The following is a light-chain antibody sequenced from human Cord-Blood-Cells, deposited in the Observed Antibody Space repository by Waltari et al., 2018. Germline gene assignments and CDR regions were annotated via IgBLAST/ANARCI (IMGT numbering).Light chain of an antibody. Sequence: DIQMTQSPSTLSASVGDRVTITCRASQSISSWLAWYQQKPGQAPKLLFYKASSLESGVPSSVSGSGSGTEFTRTISSLQPDDFATYYCQQYNSYPWTFGQGTKVEIK. CDR1: QSISSW. CDR3: QQYNSYPWT. J-gene: IGKJ1*01. V-gene: IGKV1-5*03. CDR2: KAS.